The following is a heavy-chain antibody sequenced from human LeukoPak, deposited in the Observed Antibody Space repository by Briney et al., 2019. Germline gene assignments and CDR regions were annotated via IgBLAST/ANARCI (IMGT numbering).Heavy chain of an antibody. D-gene: IGHD2-2*01. V-gene: IGHV1-24*01. J-gene: IGHJ4*02. CDR3: ATVSQVGWFDY. CDR2: FYPENGET. CDR1: GYTLTELS. Sequence: ASVTVSCKVSGYTLTELSMHWVRQAPGKGLEWMGGFYPENGETMYAQNFQGRVTMTEDTSTDTAYMEMSSLRSEDTAVYYCATVSQVGWFDYWGQGTLVTVSS.